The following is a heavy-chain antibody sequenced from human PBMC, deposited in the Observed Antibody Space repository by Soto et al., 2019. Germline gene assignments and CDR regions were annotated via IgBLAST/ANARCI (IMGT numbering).Heavy chain of an antibody. CDR3: ARDVSSEYASILDV. Sequence: PGGSLRLSCADSGFTFSSYEMNWVRQAPGKGLEWVSYISHSGSTIYYADSVKGRFTISRDNAKNSLYLQMNSLRAEDTAVYFCARDVSSEYASILDVWGRGARVTVSS. CDR2: ISHSGSTI. D-gene: IGHD3-3*01. J-gene: IGHJ4*02. CDR1: GFTFSSYE. V-gene: IGHV3-48*03.